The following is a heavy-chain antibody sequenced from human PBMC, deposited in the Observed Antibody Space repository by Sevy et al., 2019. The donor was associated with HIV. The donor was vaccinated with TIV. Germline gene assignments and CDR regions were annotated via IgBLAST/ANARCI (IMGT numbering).Heavy chain of an antibody. Sequence: LSLTCAASGFTFSSYAMSWVRQAPGKGLEWVSAISGSGGSTYYADSVKGRFTISRDNSKNTLYLQMNSLRAEDTAVYYCAKDRGNMGSSGYYDYWGQGTLVTVSS. D-gene: IGHD3-22*01. J-gene: IGHJ4*02. CDR2: ISGSGGST. CDR1: GFTFSSYA. V-gene: IGHV3-23*01. CDR3: AKDRGNMGSSGYYDY.